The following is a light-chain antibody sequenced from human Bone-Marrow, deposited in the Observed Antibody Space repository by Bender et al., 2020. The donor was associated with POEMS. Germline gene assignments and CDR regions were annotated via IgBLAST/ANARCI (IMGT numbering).Light chain of an antibody. J-gene: IGLJ2*01. V-gene: IGLV3-21*03. CDR2: DDS. Sequence: VLTQPPSVSLAPGKTAKITCGGNNIGTTSVYWYQQKAGQAPVLVVYDDSDRPSGIPERFSGSNSGNTATLTISRVEAGDEADYYCQVWDSTSDHVIFGGGTKLTVL. CDR1: NIGTTS. CDR3: QVWDSTSDHVI.